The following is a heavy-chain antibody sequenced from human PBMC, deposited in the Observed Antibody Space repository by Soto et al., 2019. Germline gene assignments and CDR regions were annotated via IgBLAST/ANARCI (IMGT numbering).Heavy chain of an antibody. J-gene: IGHJ4*02. D-gene: IGHD3-9*01. Sequence: PGGSLRLSCAASGFTFSRYWMSWVRQAPGKGLEWVSAISGIGGSGGSTYYADSVKGRFTVSRDNSKNTLYLQMNSLRAEDTAVYYCAKVYYDILTGYPYYFHYWGQGTLVTVSS. CDR1: GFTFSRYW. V-gene: IGHV3-23*01. CDR3: AKVYYDILTGYPYYFHY. CDR2: ISGIGGSGGST.